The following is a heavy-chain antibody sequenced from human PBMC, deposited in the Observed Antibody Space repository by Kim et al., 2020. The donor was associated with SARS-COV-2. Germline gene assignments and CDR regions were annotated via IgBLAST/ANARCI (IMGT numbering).Heavy chain of an antibody. Sequence: SETLSLTCTVSGGSISSYYWSWIRQPPGKGLEWIGYIYYSGSTNYNPSLKSRVTISVDTSKNQFSLKLSSVTAADTAVYYCARDISGYDSHNWFDPWGQGTLVTVSS. CDR3: ARDISGYDSHNWFDP. V-gene: IGHV4-59*13. CDR1: GGSISSYY. CDR2: IYYSGST. J-gene: IGHJ5*02. D-gene: IGHD5-12*01.